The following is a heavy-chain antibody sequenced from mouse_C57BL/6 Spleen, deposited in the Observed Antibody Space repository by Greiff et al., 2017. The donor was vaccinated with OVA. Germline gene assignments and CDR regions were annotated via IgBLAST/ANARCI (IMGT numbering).Heavy chain of an antibody. CDR3: AGITTDAY. CDR2: IYPRSGNT. CDR1: GYTFTSYG. Sequence: VQLQQSGAELARPGASVKLSCKASGYTFTSYGISWVKQRTGQGLEWIGEIYPRSGNTYYNEKFKGKATLTADKSSSTAYMELRSLTSEDSAVYFCAGITTDAYWGQGTLVTVSA. J-gene: IGHJ3*01. D-gene: IGHD1-1*01. V-gene: IGHV1-81*01.